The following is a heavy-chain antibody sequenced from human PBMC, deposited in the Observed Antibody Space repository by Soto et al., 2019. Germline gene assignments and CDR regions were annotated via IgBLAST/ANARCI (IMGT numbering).Heavy chain of an antibody. D-gene: IGHD4-17*01. CDR2: ISSSSSYI. CDR1: GFTFSSYS. Sequence: EVQLVESGGGLVKPGGSLRLSCAASGFTFSSYSMNWVRQAPEKPLEWVSSISSSSSYIYYADSVKGRFTISRDNTKSLLYLHMNSLRAEDTAVYYCAIDGPMTTVTTVDYWGQGTLVTVSS. J-gene: IGHJ4*02. CDR3: AIDGPMTTVTTVDY. V-gene: IGHV3-21*01.